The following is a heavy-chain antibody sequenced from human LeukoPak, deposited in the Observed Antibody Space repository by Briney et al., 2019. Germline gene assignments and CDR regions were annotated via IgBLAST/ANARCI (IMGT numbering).Heavy chain of an antibody. Sequence: SETLSLTCTVSGGSISSYYWSWIRQPPGKGLEWIGYIYYSGSTNYNPSLKSRVTISVDTSKNQFSLKLSSVTAADTAVYYCARGWGVVVVPAARGFDYWGQGTLVTVSS. CDR2: IYYSGST. CDR3: ARGWGVVVVPAARGFDY. CDR1: GGSISSYY. D-gene: IGHD2-2*01. V-gene: IGHV4-59*12. J-gene: IGHJ4*02.